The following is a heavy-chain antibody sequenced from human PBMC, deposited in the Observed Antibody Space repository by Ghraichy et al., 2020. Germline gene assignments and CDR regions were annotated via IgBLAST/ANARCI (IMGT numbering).Heavy chain of an antibody. CDR3: ARERDWNYSVDAFDI. Sequence: GGSLRLSCAASGFTVSSNYMSWVRQAPGKGLEWVSVIYSGGSTYYADSVKGRFTISRDNSKNTLYLQMNSLRAEDTAVYYCARERDWNYSVDAFDIWGQGTMVTVSS. CDR2: IYSGGST. J-gene: IGHJ3*02. D-gene: IGHD1-7*01. V-gene: IGHV3-66*01. CDR1: GFTVSSNY.